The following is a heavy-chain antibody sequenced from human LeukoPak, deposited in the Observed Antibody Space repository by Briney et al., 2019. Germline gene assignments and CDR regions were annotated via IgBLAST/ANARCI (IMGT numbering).Heavy chain of an antibody. J-gene: IGHJ4*02. Sequence: GGSLRLSCAASGFTFSTYWMSWVRQAPGKGLEWVASIKQDGSEKYYVDSVKGRFTISRDNAENSLYLQMNSLRGEDTALYYCATLDTAMVKGGAYWGQGTLVTVSS. CDR3: ATLDTAMVKGGAY. CDR1: GFTFSTYW. V-gene: IGHV3-7*01. D-gene: IGHD5-18*01. CDR2: IKQDGSEK.